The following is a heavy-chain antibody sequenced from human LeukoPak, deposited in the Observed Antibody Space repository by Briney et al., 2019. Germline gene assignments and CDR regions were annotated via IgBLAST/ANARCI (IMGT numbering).Heavy chain of an antibody. D-gene: IGHD2-2*01. Sequence: GSLRLSCAASGFTFSSYAMSWIRQPPGEGLEWIGEINHSGSTNYNPSLKSRVTISVDTSKNQFSLKLSSVTAAGTAVYYCARVVPAAYGMDVWGQGTTVTVSS. V-gene: IGHV4-34*01. CDR2: INHSGST. CDR3: ARVVPAAYGMDV. J-gene: IGHJ6*02. CDR1: GFTFSSYA.